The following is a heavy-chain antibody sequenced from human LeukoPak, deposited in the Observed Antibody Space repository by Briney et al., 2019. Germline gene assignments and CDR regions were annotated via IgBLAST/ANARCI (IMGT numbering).Heavy chain of an antibody. CDR1: GYTFTSYA. J-gene: IGHJ6*03. Sequence: ASVKVSCKASGYTFTSYAINWVRQAPGQGLEWMGWISTNTGNPTYAQGFTGRFVFSLDTSVSTAYLQISSLKAEDTAVYYCARDTGGYEISGYSYGYYYYMDVWGKGTTVTVSS. CDR3: ARDTGGYEISGYSYGYYYYMDV. V-gene: IGHV7-4-1*02. D-gene: IGHD5-18*01. CDR2: ISTNTGNP.